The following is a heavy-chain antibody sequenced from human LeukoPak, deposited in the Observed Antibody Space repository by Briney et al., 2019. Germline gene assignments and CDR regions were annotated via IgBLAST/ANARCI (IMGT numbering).Heavy chain of an antibody. CDR2: ISSSSSTI. V-gene: IGHV3-48*02. D-gene: IGHD4-17*01. Sequence: GGSLRLSCAASGFTFSSYSMNWVRQAPGKGLEWVSYISSSSSTIYYADSVKGRFTISRDNAKNSLYLQMNSLRDGDTAVYYCARAGGYGDYWGYYYYYMDVWGKGTTVTVSS. J-gene: IGHJ6*03. CDR1: GFTFSSYS. CDR3: ARAGGYGDYWGYYYYYMDV.